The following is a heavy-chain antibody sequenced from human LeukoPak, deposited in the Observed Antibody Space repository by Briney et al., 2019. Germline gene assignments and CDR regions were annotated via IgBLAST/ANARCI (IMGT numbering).Heavy chain of an antibody. CDR2: ISSTSAYI. Sequence: GGSLRLSCAASGFAFSTYSMIWVRQAPGKGLEWVSSISSTSAYIYYADSLKGRFTISRDNAKNSLYLQTNSLRAEDTAVYYCARGGYSHGRYYYYMDVWGIGAAVTVSS. CDR3: ARGGYSHGRYYYYMDV. J-gene: IGHJ6*03. D-gene: IGHD5-18*01. V-gene: IGHV3-21*03. CDR1: GFAFSTYS.